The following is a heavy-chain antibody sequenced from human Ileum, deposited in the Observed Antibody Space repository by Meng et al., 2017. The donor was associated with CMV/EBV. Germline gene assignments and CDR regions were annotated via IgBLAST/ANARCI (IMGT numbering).Heavy chain of an antibody. CDR1: GFTFSDHY. Sequence: SGFTFSDHYMDWVRQATGKGLEWVGRTRNKANSYTTEYAASVKGRFTISRDDSKNSLYLQMNSLKTEDTAVYYCARDRGSSWYSWFDPWGQGTLVTVSS. CDR3: ARDRGSSWYSWFDP. J-gene: IGHJ5*02. V-gene: IGHV3-72*01. D-gene: IGHD6-13*01. CDR2: TRNKANSYTT.